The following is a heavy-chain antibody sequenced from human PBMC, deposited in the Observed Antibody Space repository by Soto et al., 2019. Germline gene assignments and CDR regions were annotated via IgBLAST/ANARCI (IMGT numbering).Heavy chain of an antibody. CDR2: IYYSGST. V-gene: IGHV4-39*01. Sequence: QLQLQESGPGLVKPSETLSLTCTVSGGSISSSSYYWGWIRQPPGKGLESIGSIYYSGSTYYNPSLKSRVTISVDTSKNQFSLKLSSVTAADTAVYYCARHQSHSSSYVDPWGQGTLVTVSS. D-gene: IGHD6-13*01. J-gene: IGHJ5*02. CDR1: GGSISSSSYY. CDR3: ARHQSHSSSYVDP.